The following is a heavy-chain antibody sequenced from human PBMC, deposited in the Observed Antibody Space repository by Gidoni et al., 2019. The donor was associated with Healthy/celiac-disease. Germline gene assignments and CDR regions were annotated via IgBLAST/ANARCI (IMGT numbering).Heavy chain of an antibody. J-gene: IGHJ5*02. CDR1: GFTFSNAW. CDR2: IKSKTDGGTT. Sequence: EVRLVESGGGLVKPGGSLRLSCAASGFTFSNAWMSWGRKAAGKGLEWVGSIKSKTDGGTTDYAAPVKGRFTISRDDSKNTLYLQMNSLKTEDTGVYYCTTVGIAAAWGQGTLVTVSS. D-gene: IGHD6-13*01. V-gene: IGHV3-15*01. CDR3: TTVGIAAA.